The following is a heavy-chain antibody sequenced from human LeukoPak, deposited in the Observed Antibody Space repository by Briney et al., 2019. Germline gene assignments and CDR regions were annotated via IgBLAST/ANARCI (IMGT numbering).Heavy chain of an antibody. V-gene: IGHV3-23*01. CDR1: GFTFSSYA. CDR3: ARVRYDSSGYPTDY. Sequence: GGSLRLSCAASGFTFSSYAMSWVRQAPGKGLEWVSAISGSGGSTYYADSVKGRFTISRDNSKNTLYLQMNSLRAEDTAVYYCARVRYDSSGYPTDYWGQGTLVTVSS. CDR2: ISGSGGST. J-gene: IGHJ4*02. D-gene: IGHD3-22*01.